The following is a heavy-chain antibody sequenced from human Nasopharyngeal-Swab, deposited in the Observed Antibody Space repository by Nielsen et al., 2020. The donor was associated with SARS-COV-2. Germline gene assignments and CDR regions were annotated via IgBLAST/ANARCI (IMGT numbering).Heavy chain of an antibody. Sequence: GGSLRLSCAASGFTFSSYAMTWVRQPPGKGLQWVSTLGTAGDTYYADSVKGRFTISRDNSKNTLYLQMNSLRAEDTAVYYCAKKTVGTYPFDYWGQGTLVTLSS. V-gene: IGHV3-23*01. D-gene: IGHD3-16*02. CDR1: GFTFSSYA. CDR3: AKKTVGTYPFDY. CDR2: LGTAGDT. J-gene: IGHJ4*02.